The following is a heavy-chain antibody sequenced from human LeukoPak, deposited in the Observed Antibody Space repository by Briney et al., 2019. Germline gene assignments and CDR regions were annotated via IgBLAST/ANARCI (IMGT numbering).Heavy chain of an antibody. J-gene: IGHJ4*02. D-gene: IGHD5-18*01. Sequence: GGSLRLSCAASGFTVSSNYMSWVRQAPGKGLEWVSVIYSGGSTYYADSVKGRFTISRDNSKNTLYLQMNSLRAEDTAVYYCARSRSGYSYGYPDWGPGTLVTVSS. CDR2: IYSGGST. CDR1: GFTVSSNY. V-gene: IGHV3-53*01. CDR3: ARSRSGYSYGYPD.